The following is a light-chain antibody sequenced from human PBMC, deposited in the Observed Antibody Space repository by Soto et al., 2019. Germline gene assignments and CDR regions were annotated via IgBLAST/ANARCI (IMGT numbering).Light chain of an antibody. V-gene: IGKV3-11*01. Sequence: EVVLTQSPDTLSLPPGERATLSCRASQSISSYLASYQQKPGHAPRLLIYDASSRATGIPPRFSGSGSGTDFTLTISSLEXEDFAVYYCQQLTDWPPQWTFGQGTKVDIK. CDR1: QSISSY. J-gene: IGKJ1*01. CDR2: DAS. CDR3: QQLTDWPPQWT.